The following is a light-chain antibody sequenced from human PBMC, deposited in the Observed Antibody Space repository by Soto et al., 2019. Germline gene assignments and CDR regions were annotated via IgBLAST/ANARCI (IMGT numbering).Light chain of an antibody. J-gene: IGKJ2*01. CDR1: QRITNW. CDR3: QQYKNYPYT. V-gene: IGKV1-5*01. CDR2: GAS. Sequence: DMQVTQSPSTLSASVGDRVTITCRTSQRITNWLAWYQQKPGKAPKLLIYGASTLETGAPSRFSGSGSGTEFTLTISSLQPDDFATYFCQQYKNYPYTSGQGTKLEIK.